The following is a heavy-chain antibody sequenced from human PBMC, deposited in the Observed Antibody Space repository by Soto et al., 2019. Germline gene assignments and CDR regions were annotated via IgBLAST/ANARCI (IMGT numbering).Heavy chain of an antibody. D-gene: IGHD3-10*01. V-gene: IGHV2-26*04. CDR2: IFSNDEK. Sequence: QVTLKESGPVLVKPTETVTLTCTVSGFSLGNIGMGMSWIRQPPGKALEWLADIFSNDEKSYSTSLKSRLTISRDTSKSQVVLTMTKMDPVDTATYYCAWCNYYGSGGIFSPWGQGTLVTVSS. J-gene: IGHJ5*02. CDR1: GFSLGNIGMG. CDR3: AWCNYYGSGGIFSP.